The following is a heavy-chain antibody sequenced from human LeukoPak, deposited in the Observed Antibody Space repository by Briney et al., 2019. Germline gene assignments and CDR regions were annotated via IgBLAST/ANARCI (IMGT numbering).Heavy chain of an antibody. CDR2: IRYDGSNK. CDR3: AKDPTHYRVWDDYDSTVLSY. Sequence: GGSLRLSCAASGFTFSSYGMHWVRQAPGKGLEWAAFIRYDGSNKYYAGSVKGRFTISRDNSKNTLYLQMNSLRAADTAVYYCAKDPTHYRVWDDYDSTVLSYWGQGTLVTVSS. J-gene: IGHJ4*02. CDR1: GFTFSSYG. V-gene: IGHV3-30*02. D-gene: IGHD3-22*01.